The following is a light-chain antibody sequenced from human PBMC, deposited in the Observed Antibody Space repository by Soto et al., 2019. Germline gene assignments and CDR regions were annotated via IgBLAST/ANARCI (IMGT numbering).Light chain of an antibody. CDR2: GAS. CDR3: QQSHNRPS. CDR1: QIISSTY. J-gene: IGKJ3*01. V-gene: IGKV3D-15*01. Sequence: DIVLTQSPGTLSLSPGERATLSCRASQIISSTYLGWYQQKPGQAPRLLIYGASTRATGIPARFSGSGSGTEFTLTISSLQSEDSAVYYCQQSHNRPSFGPGTKVEIK.